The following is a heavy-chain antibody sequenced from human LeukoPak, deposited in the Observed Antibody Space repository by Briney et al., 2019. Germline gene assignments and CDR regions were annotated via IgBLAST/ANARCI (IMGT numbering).Heavy chain of an antibody. J-gene: IGHJ4*02. CDR1: GGXISTYY. CDR2: IYNSGST. D-gene: IGHD3-22*01. Sequence: LSXTXXVSGGXISTYYWSWIRQTPGKGLEQIGYIYNSGSTNYNPSLEGRVTMSIDTSKNQFSLKLSSVSAADTAVYYCTRGGYYEPIDSWGQGTLVTVSS. CDR3: TRGGYYEPIDS. V-gene: IGHV4-59*01.